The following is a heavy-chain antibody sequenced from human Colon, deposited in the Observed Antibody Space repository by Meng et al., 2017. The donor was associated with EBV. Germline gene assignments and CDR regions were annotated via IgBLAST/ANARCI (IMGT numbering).Heavy chain of an antibody. Sequence: RGRAGLVKASLTPSAACAATSCTHGRHHGACHGPGPGKGMDPMSESNNDGETIYNPSPMTRVTITADASKNQISLRSNTMTTSDTAVAYCGTVGDAYSFDSWGQGTLVTVSS. D-gene: IGHD5-24*01. CDR3: GTVGDAYSFDS. CDR2: SNNDGET. J-gene: IGHJ5*01. V-gene: IGHV4-34*08. CDR1: SCTHGRHH.